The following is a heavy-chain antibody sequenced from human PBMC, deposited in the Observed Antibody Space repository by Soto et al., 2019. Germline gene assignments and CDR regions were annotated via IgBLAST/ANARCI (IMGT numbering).Heavy chain of an antibody. D-gene: IGHD6-6*01. V-gene: IGHV4-39*07. Sequence: SETLSLTCTVSGGSISSSSYYWGWIRQPPGKGLEWIGSIYYSGSTYYNPSLKSRVTISVDTSKNQFSLKLSSVTAADTAVYYCARDKVEYSSSSVWFDPWGQGTLVTVSS. CDR1: GGSISSSSYY. CDR3: ARDKVEYSSSSVWFDP. CDR2: IYYSGST. J-gene: IGHJ5*02.